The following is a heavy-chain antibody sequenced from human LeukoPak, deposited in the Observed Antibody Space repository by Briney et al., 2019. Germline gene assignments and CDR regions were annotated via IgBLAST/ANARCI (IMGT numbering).Heavy chain of an antibody. V-gene: IGHV3-9*01. CDR3: AKDISYGSGSYSGGLFEY. D-gene: IGHD3-10*01. CDR1: GFTFDDYA. Sequence: GGSLRLSCAASGFTFDDYAMHWVRQAPGKGLEWVSGISWNSGSLGYADSVKGRFTISRDNAKNSLYLQMNSLRAEDTALYYCAKDISYGSGSYSGGLFEYWGQGTLVTVSS. CDR2: ISWNSGSL. J-gene: IGHJ4*02.